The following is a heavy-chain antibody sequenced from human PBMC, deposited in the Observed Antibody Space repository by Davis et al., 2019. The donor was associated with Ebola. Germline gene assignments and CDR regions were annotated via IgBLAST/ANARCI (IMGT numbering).Heavy chain of an antibody. D-gene: IGHD2-15*01. CDR2: FSASEGHT. V-gene: IGHV3-23*01. J-gene: IGHJ4*02. Sequence: GESLKISYAASGFTFSNYDMSWVRHVPGKGLEWVSTFSASEGHTHYSDSVRGRFTISRDNSKNTLYLQMNSLRAEDTATYYCARYCHYTDCSYFDCWGQGTMVAVSS. CDR1: GFTFSNYD. CDR3: ARYCHYTDCSYFDC.